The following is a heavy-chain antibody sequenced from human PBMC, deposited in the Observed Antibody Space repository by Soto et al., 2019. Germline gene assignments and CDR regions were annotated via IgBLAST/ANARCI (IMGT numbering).Heavy chain of an antibody. Sequence: ASVKVSCKASGGTFSSYAISWVRQAPGQGLEWMGGIIPIFGTANYAQKFQGRVTITADESTSTAYMELSSLRSEDTAVYYCARADIVLVPAAMVSHWFDPGGQG. CDR1: GGTFSSYA. CDR2: IIPIFGTA. V-gene: IGHV1-69*13. CDR3: ARADIVLVPAAMVSHWFDP. D-gene: IGHD2-2*01. J-gene: IGHJ5*02.